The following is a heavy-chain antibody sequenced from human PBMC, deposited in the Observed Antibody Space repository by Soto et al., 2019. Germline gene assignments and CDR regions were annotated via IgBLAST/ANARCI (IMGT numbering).Heavy chain of an antibody. CDR3: ARESHDILTGPPWVWYFDL. CDR1: GGSFSGYY. J-gene: IGHJ2*01. CDR2: INDRGSI. V-gene: IGHV4-34*01. D-gene: IGHD3-9*01. Sequence: QVQLQQWGAGPLRPLETLSLTCGVSGGSFSGYYWAWIRQSPGKGLEWIGEINDRGSINYNPSPKSRVSISVDTSKNHYPLNLRSVTAADTAVYYCARESHDILTGPPWVWYFDLWGRGTLVTVSS.